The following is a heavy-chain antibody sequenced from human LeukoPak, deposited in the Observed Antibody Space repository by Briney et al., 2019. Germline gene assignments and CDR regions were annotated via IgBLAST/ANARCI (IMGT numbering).Heavy chain of an antibody. V-gene: IGHV3-48*03. D-gene: IGHD6-6*01. Sequence: GGSLSLSCAVSGFTFSSYEMNWVRQAPGKGLEWVSYISSSGSTIYYADSVKGRFTISRDNAKNSLYLQMNSLRAEDTAVYYCARRSSGGYYYGMDVWGKGTTVTVSS. CDR2: ISSSGSTI. CDR3: ARRSSGGYYYGMDV. J-gene: IGHJ6*04. CDR1: GFTFSSYE.